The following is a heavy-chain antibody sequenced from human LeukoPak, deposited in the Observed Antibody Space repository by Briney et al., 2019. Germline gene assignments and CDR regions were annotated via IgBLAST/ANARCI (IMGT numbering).Heavy chain of an antibody. CDR2: ISGSGGST. Sequence: GASLRLLCAASGLTFSRYAMLWVRHAPARGREWVSDISGSGGSTYYADSVKGRFPISRHNSKNTLYVQMNSLRAEDAAVYYCAKAGASYSSSWYVRWFDPWGQGTLVTVSS. CDR3: AKAGASYSSSWYVRWFDP. J-gene: IGHJ5*02. CDR1: GLTFSRYA. V-gene: IGHV3-23*01. D-gene: IGHD6-13*01.